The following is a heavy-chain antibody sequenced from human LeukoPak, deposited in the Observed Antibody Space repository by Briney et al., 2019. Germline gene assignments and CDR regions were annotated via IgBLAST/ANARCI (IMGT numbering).Heavy chain of an antibody. Sequence: SETLSLTCAVSGGSVSHSNWWTWVRQSPGKGLEWIGEVHPSEGTNYNPSLKSRVTISLDKSKNQFSLELNSVTAADTAVYYCVRHVSGTYYRFDYWGQGTLVTVSS. V-gene: IGHV4-4*02. CDR2: VHPSEGT. J-gene: IGHJ4*02. CDR3: VRHVSGTYYRFDY. CDR1: GGSVSHSNW. D-gene: IGHD1-26*01.